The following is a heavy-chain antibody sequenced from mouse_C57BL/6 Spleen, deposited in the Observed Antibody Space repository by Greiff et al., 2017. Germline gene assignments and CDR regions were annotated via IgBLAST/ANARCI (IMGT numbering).Heavy chain of an antibody. CDR1: GFNIKNTY. CDR2: IDPATGNT. J-gene: IGHJ2*01. Sequence: VQLQQSVAELMRPGASVKLSCTASGFNIKNTYMHWVKHRPEQGLEWIGRIDPATGNTKYAPKFQVKATITADTSSNTTYLQLSSLTSEDTAIDYCDRQIRLRDYFDDWGEGTTLTVSS. CDR3: DRQIRLRDYFDD. D-gene: IGHD3-2*02. V-gene: IGHV14-3*01.